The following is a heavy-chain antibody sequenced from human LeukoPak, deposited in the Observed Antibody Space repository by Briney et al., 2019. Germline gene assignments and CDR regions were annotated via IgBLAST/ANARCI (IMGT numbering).Heavy chain of an antibody. V-gene: IGHV4-39*07. D-gene: IGHD6-25*01. CDR3: ARVKGAATSFFDY. J-gene: IGHJ4*02. Sequence: SSETLSLTCTVSGGSITSSSYYWGWIRQPPGKGLEWIGSIYYSGSTYYNPSLKSRVTISVDTSKSQFSLKLSSVTAADTAVYYCARVKGAATSFFDYWGQGTLVTVSS. CDR1: GGSITSSSYY. CDR2: IYYSGST.